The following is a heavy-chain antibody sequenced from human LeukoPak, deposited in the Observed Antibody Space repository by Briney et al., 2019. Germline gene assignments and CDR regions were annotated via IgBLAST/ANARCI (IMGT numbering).Heavy chain of an antibody. J-gene: IGHJ5*02. Sequence: GGSLRLSCAASGFTVNSNDMSWVRQAPGKGLEWVSVIYSGGTTYYADSVKGRFTISRDNAQNSLYLQMNSLRAEDTAVYYCGSGNSLAHWGQGTLVTVSS. CDR3: GSGNSLAH. CDR2: IYSGGTT. CDR1: GFTVNSND. V-gene: IGHV3-53*01.